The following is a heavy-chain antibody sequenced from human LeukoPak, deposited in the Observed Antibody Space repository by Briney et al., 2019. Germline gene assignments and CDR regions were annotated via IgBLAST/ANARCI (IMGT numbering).Heavy chain of an antibody. V-gene: IGHV3-48*03. CDR3: ARMSTVTTGYYFDD. D-gene: IGHD4-17*01. CDR1: GFTFSSYE. J-gene: IGHJ4*01. CDR2: ISSSGSTI. Sequence: GGSLRLSCAASGFTFSSYEMNWVRQAPGKGLEWVSYISSSGSTIYYADSVKGRFTISRDNAKNSLYLQMNSLRAEDTAVYYCARMSTVTTGYYFDDWGHGTLVTVSS.